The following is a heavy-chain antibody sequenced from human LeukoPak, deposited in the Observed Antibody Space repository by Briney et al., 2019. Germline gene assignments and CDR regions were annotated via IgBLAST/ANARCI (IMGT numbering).Heavy chain of an antibody. CDR3: ARSATWFGESFDY. D-gene: IGHD3-10*01. CDR1: GFTFSSYW. Sequence: GGSLRLSCAASGFTFSSYWMHWVRQAPGKGLEWVSGINWNGGSTGYADSVKGRFTISRDNAKNSLYLQMNSLRAEDTALYYCARSATWFGESFDYWGQGTLVTVSS. CDR2: INWNGGST. V-gene: IGHV3-20*04. J-gene: IGHJ4*02.